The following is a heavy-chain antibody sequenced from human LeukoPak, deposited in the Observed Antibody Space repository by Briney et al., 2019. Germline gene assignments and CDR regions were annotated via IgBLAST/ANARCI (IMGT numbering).Heavy chain of an antibody. J-gene: IGHJ3*02. D-gene: IGHD6-19*01. CDR1: GGSISSSSYY. Sequence: SETLSLTCTVSGGSISSSSYYWGWIRQPPGKGLEWIGSIYYSGSTYYNPSLKSRVTISVNTSKNQFSLKLSSVTAADTAVYYCARRSGYSSGWLDAFDIWGQGTMVTVSS. CDR2: IYYSGST. CDR3: ARRSGYSSGWLDAFDI. V-gene: IGHV4-39*01.